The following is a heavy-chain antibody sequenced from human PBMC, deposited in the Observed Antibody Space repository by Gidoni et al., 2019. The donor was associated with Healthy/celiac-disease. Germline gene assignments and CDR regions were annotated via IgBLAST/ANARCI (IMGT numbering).Heavy chain of an antibody. D-gene: IGHD6-13*01. V-gene: IGHV3-30-3*01. CDR1: GFTFSSYA. CDR2: ISYDGSNK. J-gene: IGHJ4*02. Sequence: QVQLVESGGGVVQPGRSLRLSCAASGFTFSSYAMHWVRQAPGKGLEWVAVISYDGSNKYYADSVKGRFTISRDNSKNTLYLQMNSLRAEDTAVYYCARKYSSSWYSGIDYWGQGTLVTVSS. CDR3: ARKYSSSWYSGIDY.